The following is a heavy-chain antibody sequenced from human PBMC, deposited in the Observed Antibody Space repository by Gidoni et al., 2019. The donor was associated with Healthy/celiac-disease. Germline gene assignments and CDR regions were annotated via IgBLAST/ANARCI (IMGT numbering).Heavy chain of an antibody. CDR2: IIPICGTA. V-gene: IGHV1-69*01. D-gene: IGHD3-16*02. Sequence: QVQLVQSGAAVKKPGSSVKVSCKASGGTFSSYAISWVRQAHGQGLEWMGGIIPICGTANYAQKFQGRVTMTADESTSTAYMELSSLRSEDTAVYYCAREKYDYVWGSYRYGMDVWGQGTTVTVSS. J-gene: IGHJ6*02. CDR1: GGTFSSYA. CDR3: AREKYDYVWGSYRYGMDV.